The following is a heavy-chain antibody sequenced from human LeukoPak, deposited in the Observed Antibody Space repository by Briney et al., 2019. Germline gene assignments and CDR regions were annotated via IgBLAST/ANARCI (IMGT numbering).Heavy chain of an antibody. V-gene: IGHV3-30*01. Sequence: GGSLRLSCAATGFTFSSYAMHWVRQAPGKGLEWVAVISYDGSNKYYADSVKGRFTISRDNSKNTLYLQMNSLRAEDTAVYYCARRGNCSSTSCYPYYYYMDVWGKGTTVTVSS. CDR2: ISYDGSNK. CDR3: ARRGNCSSTSCYPYYYYMDV. D-gene: IGHD2-2*03. J-gene: IGHJ6*03. CDR1: GFTFSSYA.